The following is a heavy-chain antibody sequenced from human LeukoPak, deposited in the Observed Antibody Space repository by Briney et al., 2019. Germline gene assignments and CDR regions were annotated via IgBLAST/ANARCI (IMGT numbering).Heavy chain of an antibody. V-gene: IGHV3-7*01. Sequence: PGGSLRLSCVASGFTFSTYWMNWVRLAPGKGLERVGTISPDGSDKYYVDSVKGRFTISRDNAKTSLYLQINSLRADDTALYFCARGIVVVVGASDHFDYWGQGTLITVSS. D-gene: IGHD2-15*01. J-gene: IGHJ4*02. CDR1: GFTFSTYW. CDR3: ARGIVVVVGASDHFDY. CDR2: ISPDGSDK.